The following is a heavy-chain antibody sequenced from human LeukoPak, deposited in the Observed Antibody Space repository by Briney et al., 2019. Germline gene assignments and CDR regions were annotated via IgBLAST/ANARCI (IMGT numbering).Heavy chain of an antibody. D-gene: IGHD3-22*01. CDR1: GFTFSSCG. V-gene: IGHV3-23*01. Sequence: GGSLRLSCAASGFTFSSCGMSWVRQGPGKGLEWVSAMSDSGDSTYYADSVKGRFTISRDNSKNTMYLQMNSLRAEDTAVYYCAKLSYVADSSGYYLLAFDIWGQGTMVTVSS. J-gene: IGHJ3*02. CDR3: AKLSYVADSSGYYLLAFDI. CDR2: MSDSGDST.